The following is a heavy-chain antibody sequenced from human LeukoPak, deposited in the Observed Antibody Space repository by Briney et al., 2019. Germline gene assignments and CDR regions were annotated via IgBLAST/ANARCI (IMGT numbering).Heavy chain of an antibody. CDR3: ARDPMVRDQRGNWFDP. D-gene: IGHD3-10*01. CDR2: IYYSGST. V-gene: IGHV4-39*07. Sequence: SETLSLTCTVSGGSISSSSYYWGWIRQPPGKGLEWIGSIYYSGSTYYNPSLKSRVTISVDTSKNQFSLKLSSVTAADTAVYYCARDPMVRDQRGNWFDPWGQGTLVTVSS. CDR1: GGSISSSSYY. J-gene: IGHJ5*02.